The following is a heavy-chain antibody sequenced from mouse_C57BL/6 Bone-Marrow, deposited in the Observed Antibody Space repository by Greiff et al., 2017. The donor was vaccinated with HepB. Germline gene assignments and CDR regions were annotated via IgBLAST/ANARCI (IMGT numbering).Heavy chain of an antibody. CDR3: ARSHYYGSSHWYFDV. Sequence: VQLQESGPELVKPGASVKISCKASGYALSSSWMNWVKQRPGKGLEWIGRIYPGDGDTNYNGKFTGKATLTADTASSTAYMQLSSLTSEASAVYVCARSHYYGSSHWYFDVWGTGTTVTVSS. J-gene: IGHJ1*03. V-gene: IGHV1-82*01. D-gene: IGHD1-1*01. CDR1: GYALSSSW. CDR2: IYPGDGDT.